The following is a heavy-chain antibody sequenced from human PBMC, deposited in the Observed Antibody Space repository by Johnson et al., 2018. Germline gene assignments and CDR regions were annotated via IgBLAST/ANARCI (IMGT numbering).Heavy chain of an antibody. CDR2: ISHNEIAK. V-gene: IGHV3-30-3*01. Sequence: QVQLVQSGGGVVQPGTSLRLSCGVSGVTLSTSIMHWVRQAPGKGLEWVALISHNEIAKQYGDSAKDRFTISRDISKKTVYLQMNSLRVEETGVYYCAREAYSSGRAGIFHIWGQGTMVTVSS. CDR3: AREAYSSGRAGIFHI. J-gene: IGHJ3*02. D-gene: IGHD6-19*01. CDR1: GVTLSTSI.